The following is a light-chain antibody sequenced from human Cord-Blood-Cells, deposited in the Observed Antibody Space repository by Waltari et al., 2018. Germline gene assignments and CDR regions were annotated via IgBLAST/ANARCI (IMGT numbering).Light chain of an antibody. CDR3: QQYNSYWT. CDR2: KAS. V-gene: IGKV1-5*03. CDR1: QRISSW. J-gene: IGKJ1*01. Sequence: DIQMTQSPSTLSASVGDRVTITCRASQRISSWLAWYQQKPGKAPKLLIYKASSLESGVPSRFSGSGSGTEFNLTISSLQSDDFATYYCQQYNSYWTFGQGTKVEIK.